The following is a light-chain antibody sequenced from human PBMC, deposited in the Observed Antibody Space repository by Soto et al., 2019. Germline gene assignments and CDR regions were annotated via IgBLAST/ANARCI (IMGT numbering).Light chain of an antibody. CDR2: GAS. V-gene: IGKV3-15*01. J-gene: IGKJ3*01. CDR1: ENLGSN. CDR3: QQYNDWPPFT. Sequence: EIVMTQSPATLSVSPGERATLSYRASENLGSNLAWYQQKPGQAPRLLIYGASTRATGIPARFSGSGSGTEFTLTISSLQSEDFAVYYCQQYNDWPPFTFGPGTKVDI.